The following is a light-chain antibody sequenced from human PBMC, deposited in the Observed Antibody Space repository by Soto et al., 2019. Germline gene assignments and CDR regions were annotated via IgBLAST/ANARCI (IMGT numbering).Light chain of an antibody. V-gene: IGLV2-14*01. CDR3: SSYTSSSTLWV. J-gene: IGLJ1*01. CDR1: SSDVGGYNY. Sequence: QSVLTQPASVSGSPGQSITISYTGTSSDVGGYNYVSWYQQHPGKAPKLMIYEVSNRPSGVSNRFSGSKSGNTASLTISGLQAEDEADYYCSSYTSSSTLWVFGTGTKLTVL. CDR2: EVS.